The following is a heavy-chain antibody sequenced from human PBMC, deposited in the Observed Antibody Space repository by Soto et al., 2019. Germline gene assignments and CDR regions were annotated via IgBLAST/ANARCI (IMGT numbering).Heavy chain of an antibody. D-gene: IGHD3-22*01. CDR1: GFTFSSYA. Sequence: HPGGSLRLSCAASGFTFSSYAMHWVRQAPGKGLEWVAVISYDGSNKYYADSVKGRFTISRDNSKNTLYLQMNSLRAEDTAVYYCARSGHYSYYYDSSGYPNPYFDYWGQGTLVTVSS. CDR2: ISYDGSNK. V-gene: IGHV3-30-3*01. J-gene: IGHJ4*02. CDR3: ARSGHYSYYYDSSGYPNPYFDY.